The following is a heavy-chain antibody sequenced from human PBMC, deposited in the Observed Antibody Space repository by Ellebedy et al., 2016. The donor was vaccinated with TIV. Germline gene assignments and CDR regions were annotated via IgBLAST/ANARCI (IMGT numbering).Heavy chain of an antibody. CDR3: ARARITMVRGAKAWFDL. Sequence: SATLSLTXAVYGGSFSGYYWSWIRQPPGKGLEWIGEINHSGSTNYNPSLKSRVTISVDTSKNQFSLKLSSVTAADTAVYYCARARITMVRGAKAWFDLWGQGTLVTVSS. D-gene: IGHD3-10*01. J-gene: IGHJ5*02. CDR2: INHSGST. V-gene: IGHV4-34*01. CDR1: GGSFSGYY.